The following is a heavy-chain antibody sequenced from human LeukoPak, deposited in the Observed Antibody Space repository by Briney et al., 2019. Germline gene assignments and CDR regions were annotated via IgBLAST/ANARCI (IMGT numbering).Heavy chain of an antibody. CDR3: ASLHDYGDFYDY. CDR2: ISSSSSYI. J-gene: IGHJ4*02. Sequence: GGSLRLSCAASGFTFSSYSMNWVRQAPGKGLEWVSSISSSSSYIYYADSVKGRFTISRDNAKNSLYLQMNSLRAEDTAVYYCASLHDYGDFYDYWGQGTLVTVSS. CDR1: GFTFSSYS. V-gene: IGHV3-21*01. D-gene: IGHD4-17*01.